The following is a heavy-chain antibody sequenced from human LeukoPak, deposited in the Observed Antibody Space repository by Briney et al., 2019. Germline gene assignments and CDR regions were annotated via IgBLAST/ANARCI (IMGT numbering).Heavy chain of an antibody. J-gene: IGHJ4*02. V-gene: IGHV3-23*01. Sequence: PGGSLRLSCAASGSTFSSYAMSWVRQAPGKGLEWVSAISGSGGSTYYADSVKGRFTISRDNSKNTLYLQMNSLRAEDTAVYYCAKGARGVPGVTDGDYWGQGTLVTVSS. CDR3: AKGARGVPGVTDGDY. D-gene: IGHD2-21*02. CDR2: ISGSGGST. CDR1: GSTFSSYA.